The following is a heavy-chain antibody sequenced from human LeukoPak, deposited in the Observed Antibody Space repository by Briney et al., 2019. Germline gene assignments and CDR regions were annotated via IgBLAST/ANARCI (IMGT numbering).Heavy chain of an antibody. Sequence: GASVKVSCKASGYTFTSYDINWVRQATGQGLEWMGWISAYNGNTNYAQKLQGRVTMTTDTSTSTAYMELRSLRSDDTAVYYCVIAAAGSFDYWGQGTLVTVSS. V-gene: IGHV1-18*01. CDR3: VIAAAGSFDY. CDR1: GYTFTSYD. J-gene: IGHJ4*02. D-gene: IGHD6-13*01. CDR2: ISAYNGNT.